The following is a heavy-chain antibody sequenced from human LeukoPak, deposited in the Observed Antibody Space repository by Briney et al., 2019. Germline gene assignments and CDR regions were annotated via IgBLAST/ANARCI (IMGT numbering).Heavy chain of an antibody. J-gene: IGHJ5*02. Sequence: GGSLRLSCAASGFTFSTYAMHWVRQAPGKGLEWVALISYDGSYTYYADSVKGRFTISRDNSENTLCLQMNSLRTEDTAVYCCARDVSGSYSWGFDPWGQGTLVIVSS. CDR1: GFTFSTYA. CDR3: ARDVSGSYSWGFDP. D-gene: IGHD1-26*01. CDR2: ISYDGSYT. V-gene: IGHV3-30-3*01.